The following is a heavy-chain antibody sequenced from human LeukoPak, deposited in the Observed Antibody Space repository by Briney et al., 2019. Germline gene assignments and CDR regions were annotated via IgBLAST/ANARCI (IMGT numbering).Heavy chain of an antibody. V-gene: IGHV1-69*04. J-gene: IGHJ2*01. D-gene: IGHD3-10*01. CDR2: IIPILGIA. CDR1: GGTFSSYA. CDR3: ARVSTPWLTFDL. Sequence: SVKVSCKASGGTFSSYAISWVRQAPGQGLEWMGRIIPILGIANYAQKFQGRVTITADKSTSTAYMELSSLRSEDTAVYYCARVSTPWLTFDLWGRGILVTVSS.